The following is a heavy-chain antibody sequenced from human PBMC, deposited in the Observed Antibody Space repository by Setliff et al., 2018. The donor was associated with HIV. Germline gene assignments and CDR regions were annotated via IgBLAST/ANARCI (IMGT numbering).Heavy chain of an antibody. V-gene: IGHV4-34*01. D-gene: IGHD2-15*01. CDR2: IYHSGIV. CDR1: GAPFNGYY. CDR3: ARGGAIGVSVGAT. J-gene: IGHJ5*02. Sequence: PSETLSLTCAVYGAPFNGYYWAWIRQSPAKGLEWIGEIYHSGIVNYNPSLQSRVSKDNAKNSLSLQMNSLRAEDTAVYYCARGGAIGVSVGATWGQGTLVTVSS.